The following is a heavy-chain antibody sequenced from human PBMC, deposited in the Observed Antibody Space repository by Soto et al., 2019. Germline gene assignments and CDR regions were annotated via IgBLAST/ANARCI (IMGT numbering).Heavy chain of an antibody. J-gene: IGHJ3*02. D-gene: IGHD1-26*01. CDR2: INAGNGNT. Sequence: GASVKVSCKASGYTFTSYAMHWVRQAPGQRLEWMGWINAGNGNTKYSQKFQGRVTISRDNSKNTLYLEMNSLRGEDTAVYYCARDSGVGAIYGAALDIWGQGTMVTVS. CDR3: ARDSGVGAIYGAALDI. CDR1: GYTFTSYA. V-gene: IGHV1-3*01.